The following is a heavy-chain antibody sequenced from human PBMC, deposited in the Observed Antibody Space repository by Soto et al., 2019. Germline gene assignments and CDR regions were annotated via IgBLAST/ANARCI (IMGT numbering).Heavy chain of an antibody. Sequence: GGSXRLSCAASGLTFGSYGMHWVRQAPGTGLEWVAVLSYDGGNKYYIDSVKGRFTISRDNSKNTLYLQMDSLKAEDTAVYYCAKARSGDLYDAFDIWGQGTVVTVSS. CDR3: AKARSGDLYDAFDI. CDR1: GLTFGSYG. D-gene: IGHD4-17*01. CDR2: LSYDGGNK. V-gene: IGHV3-30*18. J-gene: IGHJ3*02.